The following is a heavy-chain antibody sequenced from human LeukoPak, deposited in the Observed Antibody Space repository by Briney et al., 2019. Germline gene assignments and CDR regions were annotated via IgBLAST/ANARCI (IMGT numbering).Heavy chain of an antibody. J-gene: IGHJ4*02. V-gene: IGHV3-53*01. D-gene: IGHD6-19*01. CDR3: ARTPSSGWYYFDY. Sequence: PGGSLRLSCAASGFPLSSYSINWVRQAPGKGLEWVSVIYSGGSTYYADSVKGRFTISRDNSKNTLYLQMNSLRVEDTAVYHCARTPSSGWYYFDYWGQGTLVTVSS. CDR2: IYSGGST. CDR1: GFPLSSYS.